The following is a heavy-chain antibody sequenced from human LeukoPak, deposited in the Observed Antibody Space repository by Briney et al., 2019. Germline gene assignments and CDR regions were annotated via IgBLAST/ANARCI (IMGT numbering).Heavy chain of an antibody. CDR1: GGSFSGYY. V-gene: IGHV4-34*01. CDR2: INHSGST. Sequence: PSETLSPTCAVYGGSFSGYYWSWIRQPPGKGLEWIGEINHSGSTNYNPSLKSRVTISVDTSKNQFSLKLSSVTAADTAVYYCAKTVAGYWYFDLWGRGTLVTVSS. D-gene: IGHD6-19*01. CDR3: AKTVAGYWYFDL. J-gene: IGHJ2*01.